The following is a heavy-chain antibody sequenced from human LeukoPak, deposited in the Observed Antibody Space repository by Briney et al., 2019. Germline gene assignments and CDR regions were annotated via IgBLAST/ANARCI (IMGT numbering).Heavy chain of an antibody. Sequence: QSGGSLRLSCAASGFTFSSYWMSWVRQAPGKGLEWVANIKQDGSEKYYVDSVKGRFTISRDNAKNSLYLQMNSLRAEDTAVYYCARAHYGDYVLRDPFDYWGQGTLVTVSS. CDR1: GFTFSSYW. CDR2: IKQDGSEK. V-gene: IGHV3-7*01. D-gene: IGHD4-17*01. CDR3: ARAHYGDYVLRDPFDY. J-gene: IGHJ4*02.